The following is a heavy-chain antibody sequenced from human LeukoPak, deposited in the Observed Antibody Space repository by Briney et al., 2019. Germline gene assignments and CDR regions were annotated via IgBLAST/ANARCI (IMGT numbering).Heavy chain of an antibody. J-gene: IGHJ4*02. Sequence: SQTLSVTCAISVDSVSINSAAWNWIRQSPSRGLEWLGRTYYRSKWYNDPAVSVKSRISIHPDTSKNQFSLQLNPVPPEDAAVYYCARSTTGLFDYWGQGPLVTVSS. D-gene: IGHD1-14*01. CDR2: TYYRSKWYN. CDR1: VDSVSINSAA. CDR3: ARSTTGLFDY. V-gene: IGHV6-1*01.